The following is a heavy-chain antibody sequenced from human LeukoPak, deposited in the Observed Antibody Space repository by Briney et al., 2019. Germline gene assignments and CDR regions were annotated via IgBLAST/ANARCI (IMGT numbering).Heavy chain of an antibody. CDR2: IYYSGRT. Sequence: PSETLSLTCTVSGGSISSSDHYWGWIRQPPGKGLEWIGSIYYSGRTYYNPSLKGRVTISVDTSKNQCSLKLSSMTAADTAVYYCAREVTTWFDPWGQGTLVTVSS. D-gene: IGHD4-17*01. J-gene: IGHJ5*02. CDR3: AREVTTWFDP. CDR1: GGSISSSDHY. V-gene: IGHV4-39*02.